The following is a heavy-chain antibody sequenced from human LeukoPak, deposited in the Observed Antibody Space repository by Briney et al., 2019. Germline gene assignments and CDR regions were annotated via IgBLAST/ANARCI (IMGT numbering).Heavy chain of an antibody. CDR1: GFTFSSFN. V-gene: IGHV3-33*03. CDR3: ARNSLSGFYYFDY. D-gene: IGHD3-22*01. CDR2: IWHDGTNK. Sequence: GGSLRLSCAASGFTFSSFNMHWVRQAPGKGLEWVSFIWHDGTNKYYVDSVEGRFTISRDNSKNMVYLQLNSLRAEDTAVYFCARNSLSGFYYFDYWGQGTLVTVS. J-gene: IGHJ4*02.